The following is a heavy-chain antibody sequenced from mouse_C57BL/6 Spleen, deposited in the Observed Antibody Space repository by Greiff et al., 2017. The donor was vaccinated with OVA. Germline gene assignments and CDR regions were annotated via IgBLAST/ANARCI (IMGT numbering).Heavy chain of an antibody. D-gene: IGHD4-1*01. CDR3: ARGGGKLTYYAMDY. J-gene: IGHJ4*01. CDR2: INPNNGGT. CDR1: GYTFTDYN. Sequence: VQLQQSGPELVKPGASVKIPCKASGYTFTDYNMDWVKQSHGKSLEWIGDINPNNGGTIYNQKFKGKATLTVDKSSSTAYMELRSLTTEDTAVYYCARGGGKLTYYAMDYWGQGTSVTVSS. V-gene: IGHV1-18*01.